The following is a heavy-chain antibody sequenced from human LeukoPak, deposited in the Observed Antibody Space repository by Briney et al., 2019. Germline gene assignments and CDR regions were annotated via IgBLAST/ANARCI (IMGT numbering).Heavy chain of an antibody. CDR3: ARGRGRTVTNNFDY. J-gene: IGHJ4*02. Sequence: PSETLSLTCAVYGGSFSGYYWSWIRQPPGKGLEWIGEINHSGSTNYNPSLKSRVTISVDTSKNQFSLKLSSVTAADTAVYYCARGRGRTVTNNFDYWGQGTLVAVSS. D-gene: IGHD4-17*01. CDR1: GGSFSGYY. V-gene: IGHV4-34*01. CDR2: INHSGST.